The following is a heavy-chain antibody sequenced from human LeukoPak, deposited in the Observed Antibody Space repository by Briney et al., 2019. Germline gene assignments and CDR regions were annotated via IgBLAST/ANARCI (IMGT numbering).Heavy chain of an antibody. CDR3: ARGPDSKAIDY. Sequence: PSETLSLTCAVYGGSFSGYYWSWIRQPPGTGLEWVGEINHSGSTNYNPSLTSRVTISVDTSKNQFSLKLSSVTAADTAVYYCARGPDSKAIDYWGQGTLVTVSS. D-gene: IGHD4-11*01. CDR1: GGSFSGYY. V-gene: IGHV4-34*01. J-gene: IGHJ4*02. CDR2: INHSGST.